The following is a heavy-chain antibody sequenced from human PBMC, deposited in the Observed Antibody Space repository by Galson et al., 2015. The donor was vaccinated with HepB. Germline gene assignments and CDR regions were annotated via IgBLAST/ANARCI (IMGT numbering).Heavy chain of an antibody. V-gene: IGHV4-30-4*01. Sequence: TLSLTCTVSGDSTSSGDYYWSWIRQPPGKGLEWIGYIYYSGSTYYNPSLKSRVTISLDTSKNQFSLKLTSVNAADTAVYFCARDDRRFGDPLQGRFDLWGQGTLVTVSS. CDR3: ARDDRRFGDPLQGRFDL. D-gene: IGHD3-10*01. CDR1: GDSTSSGDYY. CDR2: IYYSGST. J-gene: IGHJ5*02.